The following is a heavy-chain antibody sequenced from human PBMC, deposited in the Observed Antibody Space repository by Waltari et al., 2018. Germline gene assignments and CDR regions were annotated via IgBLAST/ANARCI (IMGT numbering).Heavy chain of an antibody. CDR1: GFRTDW. CDR2: INEDGGEK. J-gene: IGHJ3*02. CDR3: SKRLEI. Sequence: DVQPVESGGGLVQPGGSPRLPCEVSGFRTDWMDWVRQAPGKGMQWVANINEDGGEKDYLDSVKGRFTISRDNAKKLVYLEMNTLRAEDTATYYCSKRLEIWGRGTMVAVS. V-gene: IGHV3-7*01.